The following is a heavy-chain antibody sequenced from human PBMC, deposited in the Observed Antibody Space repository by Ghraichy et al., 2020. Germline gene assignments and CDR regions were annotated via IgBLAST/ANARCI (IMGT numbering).Heavy chain of an antibody. Sequence: SETLSLTCTVSGGSISSYYWSWIRQPPGKGLEWIGYIYYSGSTNYNPTLKSRVTISVDTSKNQFSLKLSSVTAADTAVYYCARDRGYSYDYWGQGTLVTVSS. V-gene: IGHV4-59*01. J-gene: IGHJ4*02. CDR2: IYYSGST. CDR1: GGSISSYY. CDR3: ARDRGYSYDY. D-gene: IGHD5-18*01.